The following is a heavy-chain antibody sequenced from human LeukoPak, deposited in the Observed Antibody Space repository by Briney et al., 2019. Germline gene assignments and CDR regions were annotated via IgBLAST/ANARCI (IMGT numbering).Heavy chain of an antibody. CDR3: ARSCRILDIVATIRARLGGNGFDI. J-gene: IGHJ3*02. CDR1: GGSISSYY. Sequence: NPSETLSLTCTVSGGSISSYYWGWIRQPPGKTLEWIGSIYSSGSTYYNSSLQSRVIIIIDTPKNHFSLTLSSVTAADTAVYYCARSCRILDIVATIRARLGGNGFDIWGQGTMVTVSS. V-gene: IGHV4-39*07. CDR2: IYSSGST. D-gene: IGHD5-12*01.